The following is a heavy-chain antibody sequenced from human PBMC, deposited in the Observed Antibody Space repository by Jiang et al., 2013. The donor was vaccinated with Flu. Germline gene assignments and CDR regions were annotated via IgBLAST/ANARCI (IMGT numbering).Heavy chain of an antibody. CDR2: ITWNSYR. D-gene: IGHD1-26*01. CDR3: VKDMGPLLGATID. CDR1: GFTFDDYA. V-gene: IGHV3-9*01. Sequence: QLLESGGGLVQPGTSLRLSCAVSGFTFDDYAMHWVRQGPGKGLEWISGITWNSYRNYADSVKGRFTISRDNAKNSLYLQMNSLRPEDTAFYYCVKDMGPLLGATIDWGQGTLVTVSS. J-gene: IGHJ4*02.